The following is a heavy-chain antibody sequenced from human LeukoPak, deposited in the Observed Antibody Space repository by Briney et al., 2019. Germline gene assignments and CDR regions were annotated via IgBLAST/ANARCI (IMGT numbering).Heavy chain of an antibody. CDR2: IKLDGSEK. D-gene: IGHD3-3*01. CDR1: GFTFSSYA. V-gene: IGHV3-7*03. Sequence: QPGGSLRLSCAASGFTFSSYAMHWVRQAPGKGLEWVANIKLDGSEKNYVDSVKGRFTISRDNTKNSLYLQMNSLRVEDTAVFYCARDQYDTWSRRGNFDSWGQGTLVIVSS. J-gene: IGHJ4*02. CDR3: ARDQYDTWSRRGNFDS.